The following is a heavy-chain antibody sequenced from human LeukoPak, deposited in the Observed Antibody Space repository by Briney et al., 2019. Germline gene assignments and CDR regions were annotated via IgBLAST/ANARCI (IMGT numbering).Heavy chain of an antibody. D-gene: IGHD4-17*01. CDR1: GFTVSSNY. CDR2: IYSGGST. V-gene: IGHV3-53*01. CDR3: ARCDYGDYVDY. Sequence: PGGSLRLSCAASGFTVSSNYMSWVRQAPGKGLEWVSVIYSGGSTYYADSVKGRFTISRDNSKNTLYLQMNSLRAEDTAVYYCARCDYGDYVDYWGQGTLVSVSS. J-gene: IGHJ4*02.